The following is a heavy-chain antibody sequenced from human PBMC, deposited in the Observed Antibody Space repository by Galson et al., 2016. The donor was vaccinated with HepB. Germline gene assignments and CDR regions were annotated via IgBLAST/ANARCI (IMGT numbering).Heavy chain of an antibody. CDR2: ISYDGSNK. CDR3: AKDPYSNYVVDY. CDR1: GFTFSTYG. D-gene: IGHD4-11*01. J-gene: IGHJ4*02. Sequence: SLRLSCAASGFTFSTYGMHWVRQAPGKGLEWVAVISYDGSNKYYGDSVKGRFTISRDNSKNTLYLQLNSLQAEDTAVYYCAKDPYSNYVVDYWGQGTLVTVSS. V-gene: IGHV3-30*18.